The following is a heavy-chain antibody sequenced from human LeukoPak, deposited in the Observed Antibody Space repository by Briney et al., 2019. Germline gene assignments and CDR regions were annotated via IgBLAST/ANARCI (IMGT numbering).Heavy chain of an antibody. D-gene: IGHD2-15*01. Sequence: SETLSLTCTVSGVSISSGDYYWSWIRQPPGKGLEWIVYIYYSGSTYYNPSLKSRVTISVDTSKNQFSLKMSSVSAADTAVYYCASLVNMAGMIFFDIWGQGTMVTVSS. J-gene: IGHJ3*02. V-gene: IGHV4-30-4*01. CDR2: IYYSGST. CDR3: ASLVNMAGMIFFDI. CDR1: GVSISSGDYY.